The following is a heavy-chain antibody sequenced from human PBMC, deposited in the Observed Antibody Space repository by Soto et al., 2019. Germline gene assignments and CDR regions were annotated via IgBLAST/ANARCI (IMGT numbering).Heavy chain of an antibody. CDR2: IYYSGST. CDR3: ARVWGGAFDI. Sequence: QVQLQEPGPGLVKPSETLSLTRTVSGGSISSYYWSWIRQPPGKGLEWIGYIYYSGSTNYNPSLKSRVTISVDTSKNQFSLKLSSVTAADTAVYYCARVWGGAFDIWGQGTMVTVSS. J-gene: IGHJ3*02. V-gene: IGHV4-59*01. CDR1: GGSISSYY. D-gene: IGHD3-10*01.